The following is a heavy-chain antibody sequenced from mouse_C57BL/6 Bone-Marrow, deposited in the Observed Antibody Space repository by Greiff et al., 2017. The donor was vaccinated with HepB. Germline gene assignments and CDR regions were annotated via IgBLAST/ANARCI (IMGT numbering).Heavy chain of an antibody. J-gene: IGHJ2*01. Sequence: VQLQQSGAELVRPGASVTLSYKASGYTFTDYEMHWVKQTPVHGLEWIGAIDPETGGTAYNQKFKGKAILTADKSSSTAYMELRSLTSEDSAVYYCTIYYGYDEDYWGQGTTLTVSS. V-gene: IGHV1-15*01. D-gene: IGHD2-2*01. CDR3: TIYYGYDEDY. CDR1: GYTFTDYE. CDR2: IDPETGGT.